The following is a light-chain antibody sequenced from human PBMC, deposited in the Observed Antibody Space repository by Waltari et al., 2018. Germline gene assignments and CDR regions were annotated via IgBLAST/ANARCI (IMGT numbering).Light chain of an antibody. V-gene: IGKV3-20*01. J-gene: IGKJ1*01. CDR1: QSIGRS. Sequence: EIVLTQSPGTLSLSPGERATLSCRASQSIGRSLAWYQQKPGQPPRLLMYGTSNRATGIPDRFSGGGSATDFSLTISRLEPEDVAMYYCQHDVSLPVTFGQGTKVEIK. CDR2: GTS. CDR3: QHDVSLPVT.